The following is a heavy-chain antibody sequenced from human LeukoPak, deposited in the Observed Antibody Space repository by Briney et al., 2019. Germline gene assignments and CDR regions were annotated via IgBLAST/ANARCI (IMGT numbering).Heavy chain of an antibody. CDR3: ARLPTVTFFDY. D-gene: IGHD4-17*01. V-gene: IGHV4-59*08. CDR2: IYYTGST. J-gene: IGHJ4*02. Sequence: PSETLSLTCTISGGSVSDYYWSWIRQSPGKGLEWIGYIYYTGSTTYNPSLKSRVTISADTSKNQFSLKLSSVTAADTAVYYCARLPTVTFFDYWGQGTLVTVSS. CDR1: GGSVSDYY.